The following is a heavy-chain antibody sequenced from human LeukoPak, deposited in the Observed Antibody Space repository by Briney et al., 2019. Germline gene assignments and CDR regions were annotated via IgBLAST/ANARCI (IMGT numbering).Heavy chain of an antibody. V-gene: IGHV3-11*01. J-gene: IGHJ4*02. CDR3: ARAGAGYSYGRFDY. CDR1: GFSFSDYY. Sequence: GGSLRLSCAASGFSFSDYYMSWIRQAPGKGLERVAYISSSGSTIYYADSVKGRFTISRDNAKNSLYLQMNSLRAEDTAVYYCARAGAGYSYGRFDYWGQGTLVTVSS. CDR2: ISSSGSTI. D-gene: IGHD5-18*01.